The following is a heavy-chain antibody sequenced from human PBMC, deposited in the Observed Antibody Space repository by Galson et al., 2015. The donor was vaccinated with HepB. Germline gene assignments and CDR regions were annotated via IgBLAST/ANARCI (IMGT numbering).Heavy chain of an antibody. CDR2: IDPRDSYI. Sequence: QSGAEVKKPGESLRISCKGFGYDFPSYWISWLRQMPGRGLEWVGRIDPRDSYIIYSPSFQGHVTISVDKSINTAYVQWSSLMASDTAMYFCARHPSQAFDIWGQGTMVTVSS. J-gene: IGHJ3*02. CDR1: GYDFPSYW. CDR3: ARHPSQAFDI. V-gene: IGHV5-10-1*01.